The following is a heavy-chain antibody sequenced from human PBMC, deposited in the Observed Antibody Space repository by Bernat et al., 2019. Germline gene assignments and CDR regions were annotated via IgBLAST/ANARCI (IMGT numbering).Heavy chain of an antibody. CDR1: GGSISNSNYY. J-gene: IGHJ6*02. V-gene: IGHV4-39*01. Sequence: QLQLQESGPGLVKPSETLSLTCTVSGGSISNSNYYWGWIRQPPGKGLEWIGSISYRGTTYYNPSLKSRVNISVDTSTTQFSLKLSSVTATDTAVYYCASGGYVDYYNGMDVWGQGTTVTVSS. D-gene: IGHD3-16*01. CDR3: ASGGYVDYYNGMDV. CDR2: ISYRGTT.